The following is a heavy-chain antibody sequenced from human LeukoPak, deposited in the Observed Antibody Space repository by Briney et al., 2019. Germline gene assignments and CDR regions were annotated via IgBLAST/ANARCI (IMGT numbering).Heavy chain of an antibody. J-gene: IGHJ4*02. D-gene: IGHD6-6*01. V-gene: IGHV3-21*01. CDR3: ARGVLTSSDYFDQ. CDR1: GFTFSSYP. Sequence: GGSPRLSCAVSGFTFSSYPMTWVRQAPGRGLVWVSCITTGSTYIYYADSVKGPFTISRENAQNSLYLQMNSLRVEDTAVYYCARGVLTSSDYFDQWGQGTLVSVSS. CDR2: ITTGSTYI.